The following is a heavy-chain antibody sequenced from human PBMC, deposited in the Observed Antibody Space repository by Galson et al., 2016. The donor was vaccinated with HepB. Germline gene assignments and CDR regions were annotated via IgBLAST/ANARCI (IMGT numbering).Heavy chain of an antibody. CDR3: ARWREDYQGSGRTFDY. CDR1: GASISSGGYY. D-gene: IGHD3-10*01. J-gene: IGHJ4*02. V-gene: IGHV4-31*03. Sequence: TLSLTCSVSGASISSGGYYWSWIRQNPGQGLEWIGYIYYSGSTYYNPSLKSRITISLDTSKNQFSLRLTSVTAADTARYYCARWREDYQGSGRTFDYWGQGTLVTVSS. CDR2: IYYSGST.